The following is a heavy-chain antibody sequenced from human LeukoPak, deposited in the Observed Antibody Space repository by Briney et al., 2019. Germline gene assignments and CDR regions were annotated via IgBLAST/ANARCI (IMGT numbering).Heavy chain of an antibody. D-gene: IGHD3-22*01. CDR1: SGSISRYY. CDR3: ASRGYYDNSAYFRN. CDR2: IYYSGST. J-gene: IGHJ4*02. Sequence: PSETLSLTCTISSGSISRYYWSWIRQPPGKGLEWIGYIYYSGSTNYNPSLKSRVTISIDTSKNQFSLNLTSVTAADTAVYFCASRGYYDNSAYFRNWGQGTLVTVSS. V-gene: IGHV4-59*01.